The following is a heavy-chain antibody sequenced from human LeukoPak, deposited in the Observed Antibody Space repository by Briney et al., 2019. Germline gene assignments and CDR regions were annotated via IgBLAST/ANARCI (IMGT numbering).Heavy chain of an antibody. CDR1: GFTFSSAW. CDR3: TTDSRHSAYFSGY. V-gene: IGHV3-15*01. D-gene: IGHD3-22*01. CDR2: IKSKTDGGAT. J-gene: IGHJ4*02. Sequence: GGSLRLSCAASGFTFSSAWMNWVRQAPGKGLECVGRIKSKTDGGATDYAAPVKGRFTISRDDSKNTLYLQINGLKTEDTAMYYCTTDSRHSAYFSGYRGQGTLVTVSS.